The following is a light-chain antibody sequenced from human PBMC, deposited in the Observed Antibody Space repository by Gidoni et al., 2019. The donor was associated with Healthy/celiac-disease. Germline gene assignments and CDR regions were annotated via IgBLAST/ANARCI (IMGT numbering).Light chain of an antibody. J-gene: IGLJ2*01. CDR2: GKN. V-gene: IGLV3-19*01. Sequence: SSELTQDPAVSVALGQTVRITCQGDSLRSYYASWYQKKPGQDPVLVIYGKNNRPSGIPDRFSGSSSGNTASLTITGAQAEDEADYYCNSRDSSGNHLVFGGGTKLTVL. CDR3: NSRDSSGNHLV. CDR1: SLRSYY.